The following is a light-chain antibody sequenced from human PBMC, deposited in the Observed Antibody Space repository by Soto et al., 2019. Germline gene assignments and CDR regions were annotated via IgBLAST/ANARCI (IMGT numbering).Light chain of an antibody. CDR2: DNN. V-gene: IGLV1-51*01. CDR1: SSNIGNNY. Sequence: QSVLTQPPSVSAAPGQKVTISCSGSSSNIGNNYVSWYQQLPGTAPKLLIYDNNKPPSGIPDRFSGSKSGTSATLGITGLQTGDEADYYCGTWDSSLSAGLVVFGGGTKLTVL. J-gene: IGLJ2*01. CDR3: GTWDSSLSAGLVV.